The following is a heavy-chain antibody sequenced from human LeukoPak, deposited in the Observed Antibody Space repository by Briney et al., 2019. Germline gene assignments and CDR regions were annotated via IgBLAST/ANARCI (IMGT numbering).Heavy chain of an antibody. J-gene: IGHJ6*03. CDR2: IKQDGSEK. CDR1: GFTFSSYG. CDR3: ARDGQGIFGVVLGRRYYYYYMDV. Sequence: GGSLRLSCAASGFTFSSYGMHWVRQAPGKGLEWVANIKQDGSEKYYVDSVKGRFTISRDNAKNSLYLQMNSLRAEDTAVYYCARDGQGIFGVVLGRRYYYYYMDVWGKGTTVTVSS. V-gene: IGHV3-7*01. D-gene: IGHD3-3*01.